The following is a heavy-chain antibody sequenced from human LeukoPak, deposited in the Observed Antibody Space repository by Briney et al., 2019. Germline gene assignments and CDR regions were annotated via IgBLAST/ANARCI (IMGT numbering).Heavy chain of an antibody. CDR1: GGYISSYY. Sequence: PSETLSLTCTVSGGYISSYYWSWIRQPPGEGLEWIGYVYYTGSTNYNPSLKSRVSISVDTSKNQFSLKLRSVSAADTAVYYCARGRNCGGDCYYFAYWGQGTLVTVSS. CDR3: ARGRNCGGDCYYFAY. D-gene: IGHD2-21*02. J-gene: IGHJ4*02. V-gene: IGHV4-59*01. CDR2: VYYTGST.